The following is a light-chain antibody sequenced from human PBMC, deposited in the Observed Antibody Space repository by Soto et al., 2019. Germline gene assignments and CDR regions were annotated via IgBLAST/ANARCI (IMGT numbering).Light chain of an antibody. CDR1: QGISSW. Sequence: ASQGISSWLAWYQQKAGKAPKLLIYAASSLQSGVPSRFSGSGSGPDITLTCSSRKPADFVLYYCQQSARLPGTCRGGTKVDIK. J-gene: IGKJ4*01. V-gene: IGKV1-12*01. CDR3: QQSARLPGT. CDR2: AAS.